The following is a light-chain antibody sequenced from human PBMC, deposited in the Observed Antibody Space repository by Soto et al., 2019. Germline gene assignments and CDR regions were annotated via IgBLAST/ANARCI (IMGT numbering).Light chain of an antibody. CDR1: QSISDT. CDR3: QQRSNWPSWT. J-gene: IGKJ1*01. V-gene: IGKV3-11*01. Sequence: EIVMTQSPATLSVSPGGRATLSCRASQSISDTLAWYQQKPGQAPRLLIHGASTRAPGIPARFSGSGSGTDFALTISSLEPEDFAVYYCQQRSNWPSWTFGQGTKVDI. CDR2: GAS.